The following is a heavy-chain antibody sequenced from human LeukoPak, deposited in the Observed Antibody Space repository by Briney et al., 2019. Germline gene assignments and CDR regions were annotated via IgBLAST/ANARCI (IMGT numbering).Heavy chain of an antibody. V-gene: IGHV4-59*01. J-gene: IGHJ4*02. CDR2: INYSGST. CDR3: ARADYSNAWKTGY. CDR1: GGSISSYY. Sequence: SETLSLTCTVSGGSISSYYWNWIRQPPGKGLEWIGYINYSGSTNYNPSLKSRVTISIDTSKNQFSLKLTSVTAADTAVYYCARADYSNAWKTGYWGQGTLVTVSA. D-gene: IGHD6-19*01.